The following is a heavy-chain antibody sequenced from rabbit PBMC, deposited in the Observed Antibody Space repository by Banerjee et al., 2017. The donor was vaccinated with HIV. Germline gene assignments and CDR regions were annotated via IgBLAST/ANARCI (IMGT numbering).Heavy chain of an antibody. Sequence: QEQLEESGGDLVKPEGSLTLTCTASGFSFRSSYWMSCVRQAQGKGLEWIACIDGGVRGSPSYASWAEGRFPTSKAASPTVTLEIASLTAADTATYFCARAIVGYVGDEHGPYYFNLWGPGTLVTVS. V-gene: IGHV1S45*01. D-gene: IGHD4-2*01. CDR2: IDGGVRGSP. CDR3: ARAIVGYVGDEHGPYYFNL. CDR1: GFSFRSSYW. J-gene: IGHJ4*01.